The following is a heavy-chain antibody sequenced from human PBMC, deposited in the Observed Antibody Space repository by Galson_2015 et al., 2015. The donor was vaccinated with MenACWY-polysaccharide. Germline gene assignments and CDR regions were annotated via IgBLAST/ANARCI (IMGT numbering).Heavy chain of an antibody. Sequence: SLRLSCAASGFTVSHYWMHWVRQAPGKGLVWVSRINSDGSATNYADSVKGRFTISRDNAKNTLYLQMNSLRDEDTAVYYCVKVGARYCSGGTCSFNWFDPWGQGTLDTVSS. V-gene: IGHV3-74*01. D-gene: IGHD2-15*01. J-gene: IGHJ5*02. CDR3: VKVGARYCSGGTCSFNWFDP. CDR1: GFTVSHYW. CDR2: INSDGSAT.